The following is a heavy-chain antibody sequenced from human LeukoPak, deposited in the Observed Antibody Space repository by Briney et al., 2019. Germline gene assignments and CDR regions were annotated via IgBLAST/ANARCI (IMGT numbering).Heavy chain of an antibody. J-gene: IGHJ4*02. CDR1: GDSFTSYW. D-gene: IGHD6-13*01. CDR2: IYPGDSDT. CDR3: ARRKAVAVVTYFDY. V-gene: IGHV5-51*01. Sequence: WESLKISCKGSGDSFTSYWIAWVRQMPGKGLEWMGIIYPGDSDTRYSPSFEGHVTISADKSISTAYLQWSSLKASDTAMYYCARRKAVAVVTYFDYWGQGTLVTVSS.